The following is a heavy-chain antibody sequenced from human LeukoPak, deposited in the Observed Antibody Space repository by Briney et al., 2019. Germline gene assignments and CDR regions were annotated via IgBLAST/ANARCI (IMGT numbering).Heavy chain of an antibody. Sequence: GESLKISCKGSGYSFTSYWIGWVRQPPGKGLEWMGIIYPGDSDTKYSPSFQGLVTIPADKSISTAYLQWTSLKASDTAMYYCARQIDFSTSSEVYWGQGTLVTVSS. CDR2: IYPGDSDT. V-gene: IGHV5-51*01. CDR1: GYSFTSYW. CDR3: ARQIDFSTSSEVY. J-gene: IGHJ4*02. D-gene: IGHD6-6*01.